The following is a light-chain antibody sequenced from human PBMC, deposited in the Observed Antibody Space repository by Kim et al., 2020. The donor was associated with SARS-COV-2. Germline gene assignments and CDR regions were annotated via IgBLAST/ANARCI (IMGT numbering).Light chain of an antibody. J-gene: IGKJ5*01. CDR2: GAS. Sequence: EIVLTQSPGTLSLSPGERATLSCRASQTISSNYLVWYQQKPGQAPRLLIYGASSRATGIPDKFSGSGSGTDFTLTISRLEPEDFAVYYCQQYGSSPITFGQGTRLEIQ. V-gene: IGKV3-20*01. CDR1: QTISSNY. CDR3: QQYGSSPIT.